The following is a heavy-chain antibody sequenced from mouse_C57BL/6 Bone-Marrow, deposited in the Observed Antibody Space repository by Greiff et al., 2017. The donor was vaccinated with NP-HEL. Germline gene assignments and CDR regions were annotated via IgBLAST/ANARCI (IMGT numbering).Heavy chain of an antibody. Sequence: QVHVKQSGPELVKPGASVKISCKASGYAFSSSWMNWVKQRPGKGLEWIGRIYPGDGDTNYNGKFKGKATLTADKSSSTAYMQLSSLTSEDSAVYFCARRAYYSNFFFDYWGQGTTLTVSS. J-gene: IGHJ2*01. CDR3: ARRAYYSNFFFDY. D-gene: IGHD2-5*01. V-gene: IGHV1-82*01. CDR1: GYAFSSSW. CDR2: IYPGDGDT.